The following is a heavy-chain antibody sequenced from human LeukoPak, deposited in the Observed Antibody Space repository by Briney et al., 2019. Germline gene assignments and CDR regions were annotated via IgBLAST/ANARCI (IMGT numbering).Heavy chain of an antibody. J-gene: IGHJ4*02. CDR3: AVSSGWLGFFDY. V-gene: IGHV3-53*01. CDR2: IYSGDNT. D-gene: IGHD6-19*01. CDR1: GFTVSSNC. Sequence: GGSLRLSCAASGFTVSSNCMAWVRQAPGKALEWVSLIYSGDNTKYADSVKGRFTISRDTSKNTLYLQMNSLRAEDTAVYYCAVSSGWLGFFDYWGQGTLVTVSS.